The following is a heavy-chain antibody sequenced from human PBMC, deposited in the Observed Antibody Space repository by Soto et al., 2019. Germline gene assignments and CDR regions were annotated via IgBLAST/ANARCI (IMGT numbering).Heavy chain of an antibody. CDR2: INPRGGST. J-gene: IGHJ5*02. CDR3: ARGNTYGSGNYAKIDT. Sequence: QVQLVQSGSEVMKPGASVRVSCKTSGYTFSSYYLHWVRQAPGLGLEWMGIINPRGGSTSYAQKFQGRVTMTRDTSTRTVYMELSSLRSEDTAVYYCARGNTYGSGNYAKIDTWGQGTLVTVSS. V-gene: IGHV1-46*01. D-gene: IGHD3-10*01. CDR1: GYTFSSYY.